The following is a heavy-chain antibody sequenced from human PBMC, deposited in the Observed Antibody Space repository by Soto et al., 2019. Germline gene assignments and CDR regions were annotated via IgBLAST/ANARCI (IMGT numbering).Heavy chain of an antibody. V-gene: IGHV1-46*01. CDR2: INPSGGST. CDR1: GYTFTSYY. CDR3: ARDGRGSYYSLTYYYYGMDV. D-gene: IGHD1-26*01. Sequence: GASVKVSCKASGYTFTSYYMHWVRQAPGQGLEWMGIINPSGGSTSYAQKFQGRVTMTRDTSTSTVYMELSSLRSEDTAVYYCARDGRGSYYSLTYYYYGMDVWGQGTTVTVSS. J-gene: IGHJ6*02.